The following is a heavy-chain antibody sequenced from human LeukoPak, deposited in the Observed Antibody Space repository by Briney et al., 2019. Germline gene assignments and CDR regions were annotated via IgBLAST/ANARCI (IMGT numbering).Heavy chain of an antibody. V-gene: IGHV3-9*01. D-gene: IGHD3-22*01. CDR2: ISWNSGSI. Sequence: GGSLRLSCAASGFTFSNYAMHWVRQAPGKGLEWVSGISWNSGSIGYADSVKGRFTISRDNAKNSLYLQMNSLRAEDTASYYCAKDKTPYYDSSGYPDYWGQGTLVTVSS. CDR3: AKDKTPYYDSSGYPDY. J-gene: IGHJ4*02. CDR1: GFTFSNYA.